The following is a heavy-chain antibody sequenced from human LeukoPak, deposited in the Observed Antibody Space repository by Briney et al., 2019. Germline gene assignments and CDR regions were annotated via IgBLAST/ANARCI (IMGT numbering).Heavy chain of an antibody. J-gene: IGHJ3*02. CDR2: IYYSGST. V-gene: IGHV4-59*12. CDR3: ARRPHYYGSGRRTRYAFDI. D-gene: IGHD3-10*01. Sequence: SETLSLTCTVSGGSISSYYWSWIRQPPGKGLEWIGYIYYSGSTNYNPSLKSRVTISVDTSKNQFSLKLSSVTAADTAVYYCARRPHYYGSGRRTRYAFDIWGQGTMVTVSS. CDR1: GGSISSYY.